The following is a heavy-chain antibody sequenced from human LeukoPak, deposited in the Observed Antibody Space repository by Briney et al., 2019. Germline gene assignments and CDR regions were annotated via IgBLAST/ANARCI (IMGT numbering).Heavy chain of an antibody. CDR2: ISAYNGNT. J-gene: IGHJ4*02. D-gene: IGHD2-2*01. CDR1: GYTFTSYG. CDR3: ARSGGDYQLLPYYFDY. V-gene: IGHV1-18*01. Sequence: GASVKVSCKASGYTFTSYGISWVRQAPGQGLEWMGWISAYNGNTNYAQKLQGRVTMTTDTSTSTAYMELRSLRSDDTAVCYCARSGGDYQLLPYYFDYWGQGTLVTVSS.